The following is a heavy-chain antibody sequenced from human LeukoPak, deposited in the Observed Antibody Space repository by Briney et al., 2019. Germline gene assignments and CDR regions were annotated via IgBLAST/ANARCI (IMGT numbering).Heavy chain of an antibody. D-gene: IGHD3-3*01. CDR1: GFTFSSYA. Sequence: PGGSLRLSCAASGFTFSSYAMSWVRQAPGKGLEWVSVIYSGGSTYYADSVKGRFTISRDNSKNTLYLQMNSLRAEDTAVYYCARVRSGTDWYFDLWGRGTLVTVSS. V-gene: IGHV3-53*01. CDR3: ARVRSGTDWYFDL. J-gene: IGHJ2*01. CDR2: IYSGGST.